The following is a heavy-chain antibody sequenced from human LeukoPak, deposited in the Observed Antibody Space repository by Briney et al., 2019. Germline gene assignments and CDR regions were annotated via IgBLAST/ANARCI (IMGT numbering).Heavy chain of an antibody. Sequence: KPSETLSLTCAVYGGSFSGYYWSWIRQPPGKGLEWIGEINHSGSTNYNPSLKSRVTISVDTSKNQFSLKLSSVTAADTAVYYCARPSSGGRGMDVWGQGTTVTVSS. CDR1: GGSFSGYY. D-gene: IGHD2-15*01. V-gene: IGHV4-34*01. CDR3: ARPSSGGRGMDV. J-gene: IGHJ6*02. CDR2: INHSGST.